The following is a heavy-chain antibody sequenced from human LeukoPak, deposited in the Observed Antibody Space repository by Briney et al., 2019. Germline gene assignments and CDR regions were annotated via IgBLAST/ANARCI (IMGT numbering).Heavy chain of an antibody. V-gene: IGHV3-9*01. CDR3: AKDIAEGYYGSGSCFDY. D-gene: IGHD3-10*01. CDR2: ISWNSGSI. J-gene: IGHJ4*02. CDR1: GFTFDDYA. Sequence: PGRSLRLSCAASGFTFDDYAMHWVRQAPGKGLEWVSGISWNSGSIGYADSVKGRSTISRDNAKNSLYLQMNSLRAEDTALYYCAKDIAEGYYGSGSCFDYWGQGTLVTVSS.